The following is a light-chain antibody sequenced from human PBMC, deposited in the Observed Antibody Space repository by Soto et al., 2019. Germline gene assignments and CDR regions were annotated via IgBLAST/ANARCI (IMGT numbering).Light chain of an antibody. J-gene: IGKJ1*01. CDR3: QQYNNWPPVT. CDR2: GAS. V-gene: IGKV3D-15*01. Sequence: DIVMTQSPATLSVSQGERATLSCRASQSISSYLAWYQLKPGQAPRLLIYGASSRATGIPARFSGSGSGTEFTLTISSLQSEDFAVYYCQQYNNWPPVTFGQGTKVDIK. CDR1: QSISSY.